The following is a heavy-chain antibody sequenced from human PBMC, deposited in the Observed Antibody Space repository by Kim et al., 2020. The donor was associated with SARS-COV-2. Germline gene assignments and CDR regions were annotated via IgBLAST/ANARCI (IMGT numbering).Heavy chain of an antibody. CDR3: ARRYNWIGGAATDFDY. CDR1: GFNFSTYG. CDR2: IWSDGSKK. J-gene: IGHJ4*02. Sequence: GGSLRLSCVASGFNFSTYGMHWVRQAPGKGLEWVAGIWSDGSKKVYGDSVKGRFTISRDNPENTLYLQMDSLRGEDTAVYYCARRYNWIGGAATDFDYWGQGTLVTVSS. D-gene: IGHD1-20*01. V-gene: IGHV3-33*01.